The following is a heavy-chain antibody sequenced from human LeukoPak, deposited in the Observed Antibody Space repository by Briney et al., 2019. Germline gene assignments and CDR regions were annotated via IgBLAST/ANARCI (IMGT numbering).Heavy chain of an antibody. Sequence: SVKVSCKASGGTFSSYAISWVRQAPGQGLEWMGRIIPILGTTNYAQKFQGRVTITADKSTSTAYMELSSLRSEDTALYYCARGAEYYYGSGSYAFDIWGQGTIVTVSS. D-gene: IGHD3-10*01. V-gene: IGHV1-69*04. CDR1: GGTFSSYA. J-gene: IGHJ3*02. CDR2: IIPILGTT. CDR3: ARGAEYYYGSGSYAFDI.